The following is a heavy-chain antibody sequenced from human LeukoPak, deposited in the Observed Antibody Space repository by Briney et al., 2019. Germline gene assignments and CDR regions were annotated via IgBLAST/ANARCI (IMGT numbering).Heavy chain of an antibody. CDR1: GGTFSSYA. CDR3: ARVSGIVGATTSPLRAFDI. V-gene: IGHV1-69*13. Sequence: SVKVSCKASGGTFSSYAISWVRQAPGQGLEWMGGIIPIFGTANYAQKFQGRVTITADESTSTAYMELSSLRSEDTAVYYCARVSGIVGATTSPLRAFDIWGQGTMVTVSS. D-gene: IGHD1-26*01. CDR2: IIPIFGTA. J-gene: IGHJ3*02.